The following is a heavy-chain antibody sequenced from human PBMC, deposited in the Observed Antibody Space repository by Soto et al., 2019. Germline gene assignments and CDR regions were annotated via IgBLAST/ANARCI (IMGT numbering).Heavy chain of an antibody. CDR3: ARPTDYHYGMQV. V-gene: IGHV5-51*01. Sequence: PGESLKISCKGSGYNFHTYWIAWVRQMPGKGLEWMGFIYPHDSDTRYSPSFRGQVTISADKSINTAYLQWTSLKASDTAIYFCARPTDYHYGMQVWGQGTTVIVSS. J-gene: IGHJ6*02. CDR1: GYNFHTYW. CDR2: IYPHDSDT. D-gene: IGHD4-17*01.